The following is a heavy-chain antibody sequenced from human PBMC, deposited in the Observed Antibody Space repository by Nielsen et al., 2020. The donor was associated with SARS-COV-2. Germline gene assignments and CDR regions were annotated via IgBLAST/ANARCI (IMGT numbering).Heavy chain of an antibody. Sequence: GESLKISCAASGFTFSSYSMNWVRQAPGKGLDWVSYISTSSRTIYYADSVKGRFTISRDNAKNSLYLQMNSLRAEDTAVYYCARAKTTRVTIFGVVTPGAFDIWGQGTMVTVSS. CDR2: ISTSSRTI. D-gene: IGHD3-3*01. V-gene: IGHV3-48*01. CDR1: GFTFSSYS. CDR3: ARAKTTRVTIFGVVTPGAFDI. J-gene: IGHJ3*02.